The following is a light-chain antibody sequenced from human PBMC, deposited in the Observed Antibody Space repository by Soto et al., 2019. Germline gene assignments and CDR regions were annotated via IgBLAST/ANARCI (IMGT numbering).Light chain of an antibody. CDR1: QSVSSN. V-gene: IGKV3-15*01. CDR3: QQCNNWPLT. Sequence: EIVMTQSPATLSVSPGDRATLSCRASQSVSSNLAWYQQKPGQAPRLLIYGASTRATGIPARFSGSGSGTEFTLTISSLQSEDFAVYYCQQCNNWPLTFGQGTRVEIK. J-gene: IGKJ1*01. CDR2: GAS.